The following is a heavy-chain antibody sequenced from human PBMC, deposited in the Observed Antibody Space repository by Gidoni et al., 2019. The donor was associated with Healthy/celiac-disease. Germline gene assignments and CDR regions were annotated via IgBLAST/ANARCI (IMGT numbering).Heavy chain of an antibody. CDR3: ARIIVATNNDFDY. V-gene: IGHV3-21*01. CDR1: GFTFSSYS. J-gene: IGHJ4*02. Sequence: EVQLVESGGGLVKPGGSLRLSCAASGFTFSSYSMNWVRQAPGKGLGWVSSISSSSSYIYYADSVKGRFTISRDNAKNSLYLQMNSLRAEDTAVYYCARIIVATNNDFDYWGQGTLVTVSS. CDR2: ISSSSSYI. D-gene: IGHD5-12*01.